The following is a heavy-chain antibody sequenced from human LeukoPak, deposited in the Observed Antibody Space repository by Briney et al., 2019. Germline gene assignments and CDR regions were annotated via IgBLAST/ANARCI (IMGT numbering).Heavy chain of an antibody. CDR2: IIPIFGTA. Sequence: SLKLSCQASGGTFSSYAISWVHHTPGQRLEWMQGIIPIFGTANYAQKVQGRVTITADESTSTAYTELSSLRSEDTAVYYCARGVLRYFDVRYFDYWGQGTLVTVSS. V-gene: IGHV1-69*13. CDR3: ARGVLRYFDVRYFDY. D-gene: IGHD3-9*01. CDR1: GGTFSSYA. J-gene: IGHJ4*02.